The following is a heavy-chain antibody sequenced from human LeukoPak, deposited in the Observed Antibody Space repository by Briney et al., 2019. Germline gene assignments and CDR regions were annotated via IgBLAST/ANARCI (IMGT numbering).Heavy chain of an antibody. D-gene: IGHD5-24*01. CDR2: ISSSGSTI. J-gene: IGHJ6*03. Sequence: PGGSPRLSCAASGFTFSSYEMNWVRQAPGKGLEWVSYISSSGSTIYYADSVKGRFTISRDNAKNSLYLQMNSLRAEDTAVYYCARIEHYYYYMDVWGEGTTVTVSS. CDR1: GFTFSSYE. V-gene: IGHV3-48*03. CDR3: ARIEHYYYYMDV.